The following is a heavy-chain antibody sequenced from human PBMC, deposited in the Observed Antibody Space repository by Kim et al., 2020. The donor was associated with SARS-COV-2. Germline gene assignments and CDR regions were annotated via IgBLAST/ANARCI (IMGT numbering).Heavy chain of an antibody. D-gene: IGHD6-13*01. J-gene: IGHJ6*02. CDR1: GFTFSSYS. CDR2: ISSSSSYI. V-gene: IGHV3-21*01. Sequence: GGSLRLSCAASGFTFSSYSMNWVRQAPGKGLEWVSSISSSSSYIYYADSVKGRFTISRDNAKNSLYLQMNSLRAEDTAVYYCARDNSSSWYFFSSVTLKIYYYGMDVWGQGTTVTVSS. CDR3: ARDNSSSWYFFSSVTLKIYYYGMDV.